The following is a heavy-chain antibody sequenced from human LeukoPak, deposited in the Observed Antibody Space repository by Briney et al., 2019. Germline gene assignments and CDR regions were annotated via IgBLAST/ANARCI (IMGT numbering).Heavy chain of an antibody. D-gene: IGHD2-2*01. CDR2: IYHSGST. V-gene: IGHV4-30-2*01. Sequence: SQTLSLTCTVSGGSISSGGYYWSWIRQPPGKGLEWIGYIYHSGSTYYNPSLKSRVTISVDRSKNQFSLKLSSVTAADTAVYYCARDRSSTYLGLDYWGQGTLVTVSS. CDR1: GGSISSGGYY. J-gene: IGHJ4*02. CDR3: ARDRSSTYLGLDY.